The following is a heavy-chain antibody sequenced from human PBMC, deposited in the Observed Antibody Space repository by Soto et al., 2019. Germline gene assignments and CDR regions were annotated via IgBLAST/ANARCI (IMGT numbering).Heavy chain of an antibody. D-gene: IGHD6-13*01. CDR2: VSAYNGNT. V-gene: IGHV1-18*01. CDR3: SRGGSSWQPHEDY. Sequence: QVQLVQSGAEVKKPGASMKVSCKASDFTFTGYGISWVRQAPGQGLEWMGWVSAYNGNTHYAQKLQGRVTMTTDTSTTTAYMELRSLRSDDTAVYYYSRGGSSWQPHEDYWGQGTLVTVSS. J-gene: IGHJ4*02. CDR1: DFTFTGYG.